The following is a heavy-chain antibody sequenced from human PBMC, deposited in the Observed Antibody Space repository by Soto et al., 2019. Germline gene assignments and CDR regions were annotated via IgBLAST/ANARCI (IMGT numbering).Heavy chain of an antibody. CDR3: ARDRGIAAADY. CDR2: IWYDGSNK. D-gene: IGHD6-13*01. Sequence: GGSLRLSCAASGFTFSSYGMHWVRQAPGKGLEWVAVIWYDGSNKYYADSVKGRFTTSRDNSKNTLYLQMNSLRAEDTAVYYCARDRGIAAADYWGQGTLVTVSS. J-gene: IGHJ4*02. CDR1: GFTFSSYG. V-gene: IGHV3-33*01.